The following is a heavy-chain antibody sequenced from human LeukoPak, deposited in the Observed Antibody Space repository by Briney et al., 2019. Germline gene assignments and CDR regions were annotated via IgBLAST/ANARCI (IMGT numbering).Heavy chain of an antibody. CDR2: ISAYNGNT. V-gene: IGHV1-18*01. Sequence: ASVKVSCKASGYTFTSYGISWVREAPGQGLEWMGWISAYNGNTNYAQKLQGRVTMTTDTSTSTAYMELRSLRSDDTAVYYCARDLKDIVVVVAAYEYFQHSGQGTLVSVSS. CDR3: ARDLKDIVVVVAAYEYFQH. D-gene: IGHD2-15*01. CDR1: GYTFTSYG. J-gene: IGHJ1*01.